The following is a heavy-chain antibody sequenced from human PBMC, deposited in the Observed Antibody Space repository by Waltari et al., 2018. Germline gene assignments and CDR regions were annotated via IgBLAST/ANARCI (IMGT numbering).Heavy chain of an antibody. CDR3: ARAPQGSGMNYYMGV. Sequence: EGQLVESGGGLVQPGGSLRLSCAASGFTFSIYWMTWVRQAPGKGLEWVANIKQDASEKYYVDSVKGRFTISRDNAKSSLYLQMNSLRAEDTAVYYCARAPQGSGMNYYMGVWGKGTTVTISS. D-gene: IGHD2-15*01. CDR2: IKQDASEK. J-gene: IGHJ6*03. V-gene: IGHV3-7*01. CDR1: GFTFSIYW.